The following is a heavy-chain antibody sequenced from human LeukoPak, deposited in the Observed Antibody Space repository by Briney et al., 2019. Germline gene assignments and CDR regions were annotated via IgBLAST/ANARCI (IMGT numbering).Heavy chain of an antibody. Sequence: PGGSLRLSCAASGFTFSSYGMHWVRQAPGKGLEWVAVISYGGSSKYYTDSVKGRFTISRDNSKNTLYLQMNSLRTEDTAVYYCARAPYYDSSGYYHDLDYWGQGALVTVSS. V-gene: IGHV3-30*03. CDR2: ISYGGSSK. CDR3: ARAPYYDSSGYYHDLDY. J-gene: IGHJ4*02. D-gene: IGHD3-22*01. CDR1: GFTFSSYG.